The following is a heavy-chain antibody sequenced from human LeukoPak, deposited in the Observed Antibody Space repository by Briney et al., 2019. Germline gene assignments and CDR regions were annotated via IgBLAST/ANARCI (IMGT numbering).Heavy chain of an antibody. CDR1: GFIFSSYW. Sequence: WWSLRLSCAASGFIFSSYWMSWVRQAPGKGLEWVANIKQDGSEKYYVDSVKGRFTISRDNAKNSLYLQMNSLRAEDTAVYYCGKGGSLFHYWGQGTLVTVSS. D-gene: IGHD1-26*01. CDR2: IKQDGSEK. J-gene: IGHJ4*02. CDR3: GKGGSLFHY. V-gene: IGHV3-7*02.